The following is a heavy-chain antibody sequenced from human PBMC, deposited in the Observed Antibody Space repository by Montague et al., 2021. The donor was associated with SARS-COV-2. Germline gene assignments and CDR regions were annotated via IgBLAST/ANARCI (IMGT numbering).Heavy chain of an antibody. J-gene: IGHJ6*02. CDR1: GGSFSGYY. V-gene: IGHV4-34*01. CDR2: INHSGST. CDR3: VRLLKATMIAVVFTGDPLSTSGMDV. D-gene: IGHD3-22*01. Sequence: SKTLSLTCAVYGGSFSGYYWNWIRQPPGKGLQWIGEINHSGSTNYNPSLKSRVTISVDTSKNQFSLRLSSVTAADTAVYYCVRLLKATMIAVVFTGDPLSTSGMDVWGQGTTVTVSS.